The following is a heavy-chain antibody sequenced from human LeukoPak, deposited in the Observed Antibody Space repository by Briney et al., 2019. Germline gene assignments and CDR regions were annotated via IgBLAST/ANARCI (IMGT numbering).Heavy chain of an antibody. D-gene: IGHD3-22*01. CDR2: IYYSGST. Sequence: PSQTLSLTCTVSGGSIRRGGYCWSWVRQHPGKGLEWIGYIYYSGSTYYNPSRKSRVYISVDTSKIPFSLKLSSVTSAVKAGYYCARVPPPHYYYDSSGYPYPYDDYWGQGTLVTVSS. J-gene: IGHJ4*02. CDR1: GGSIRRGGYC. V-gene: IGHV4-31*03. CDR3: ARVPPPHYYYDSSGYPYPYDDY.